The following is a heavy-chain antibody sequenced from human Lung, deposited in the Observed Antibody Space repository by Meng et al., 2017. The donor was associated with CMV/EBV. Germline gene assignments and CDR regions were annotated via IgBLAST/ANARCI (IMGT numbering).Heavy chain of an antibody. D-gene: IGHD2-2*01. J-gene: IGHJ5*02. V-gene: IGHV4-59*01. Sequence: SETLSLTCTVSGGSISNYYWSWIRQPPGKGLEWIGYIYYTGSTNYNPSLKSRVTISLDTPKKQFSLKLSSVTAADMAVYYCARVVKDIVVVPAAIWFDPWGQGTLVXVSS. CDR1: GGSISNYY. CDR2: IYYTGST. CDR3: ARVVKDIVVVPAAIWFDP.